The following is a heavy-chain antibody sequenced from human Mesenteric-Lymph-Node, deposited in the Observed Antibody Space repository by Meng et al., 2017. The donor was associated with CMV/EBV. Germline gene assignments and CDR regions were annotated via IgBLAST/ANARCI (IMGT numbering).Heavy chain of an antibody. J-gene: IGHJ6*02. Sequence: GESLKLSCAAFGFTFDDYGMSWVRHAPGKGLEWVSGINWNGGSTGYADSVKGRFTISRDNAKNSLYLQMNSLRAEDTALYYCARGGYSSKYYYYYGMDVWGQGTTVTVSS. V-gene: IGHV3-20*04. CDR3: ARGGYSSKYYYYYGMDV. D-gene: IGHD6-19*01. CDR1: GFTFDDYG. CDR2: INWNGGST.